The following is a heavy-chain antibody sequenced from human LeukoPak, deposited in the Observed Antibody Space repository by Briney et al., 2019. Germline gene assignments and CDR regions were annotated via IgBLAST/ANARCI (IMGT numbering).Heavy chain of an antibody. J-gene: IGHJ6*02. Sequence: ASVKDSCKASVYTFTSYYMHWVRQAPGQGLEWMGIINPSGGSTSYAQKFQGRVTMTRDTSTSTVYMELSSLRSEDTAVYYCARTYSSSSRDYYYGMDVWGQGTTVTVSS. CDR3: ARTYSSSSRDYYYGMDV. CDR2: INPSGGST. CDR1: VYTFTSYY. D-gene: IGHD6-6*01. V-gene: IGHV1-46*01.